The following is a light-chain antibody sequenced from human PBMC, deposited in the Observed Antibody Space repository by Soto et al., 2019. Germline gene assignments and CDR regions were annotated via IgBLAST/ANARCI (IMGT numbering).Light chain of an antibody. Sequence: IQMTQSPSSQSASVGDRVTITCRASRGIRNDLGWYQQKPGKAPNLLIFDAFSLQSGVPSRFSGRGSGAEYTLTISSLQPEDFATYFCQHSYSNFPITFGQGTRLQIK. CDR3: QHSYSNFPIT. V-gene: IGKV1-39*01. J-gene: IGKJ5*01. CDR1: RGIRND. CDR2: DAF.